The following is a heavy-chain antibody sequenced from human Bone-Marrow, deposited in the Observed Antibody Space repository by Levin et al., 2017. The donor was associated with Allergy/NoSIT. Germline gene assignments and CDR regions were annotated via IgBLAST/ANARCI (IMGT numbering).Heavy chain of an antibody. CDR1: GFTFSTHS. CDR3: AREFGIGAFDV. Sequence: GESLKISCAGPGFTFSTHSFNWVRLAPGKGLEWISYISGAGNVVDYADSVKGRFTISRDNANNSLYLQLKNLRADDTSIYYCAREFGIGAFDVWGRGTMVTVSS. V-gene: IGHV3-48*04. CDR2: ISGAGNVV. D-gene: IGHD3-16*01. J-gene: IGHJ3*01.